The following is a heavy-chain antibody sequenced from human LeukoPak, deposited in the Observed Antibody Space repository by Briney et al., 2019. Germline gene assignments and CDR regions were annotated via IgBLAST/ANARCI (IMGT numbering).Heavy chain of an antibody. D-gene: IGHD3-22*01. CDR1: GFTFSSYA. J-gene: IGHJ4*02. Sequence: PGGSLRLSCAASGFTFSSYAMSWFRQAPGKGLEWVSAISGSGGSTYYADSVKGRFTISRDNSKNTLYLQMNSLRAEDTAVYYCAKDLRYDSSGYYHDYWGQGTLVTVSX. V-gene: IGHV3-23*01. CDR3: AKDLRYDSSGYYHDY. CDR2: ISGSGGST.